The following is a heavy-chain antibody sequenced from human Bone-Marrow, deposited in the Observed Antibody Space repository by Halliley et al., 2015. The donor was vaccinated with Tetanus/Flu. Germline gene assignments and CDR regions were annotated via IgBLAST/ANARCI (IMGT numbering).Heavy chain of an antibody. J-gene: IGHJ4*02. D-gene: IGHD4-17*01. Sequence: SLRLSCAASGFRFSDYYMAWFRQAPGKGLEWVSYISSTSGNILYADSVKGRFIISRDNAKNSLYLQMNGLRAEDTAVYYCARDDDNGDSHFDYWGQGILVTVSS. CDR3: ARDDDNGDSHFDY. CDR1: GFRFSDYY. V-gene: IGHV3-11*01. CDR2: ISSTSGNI.